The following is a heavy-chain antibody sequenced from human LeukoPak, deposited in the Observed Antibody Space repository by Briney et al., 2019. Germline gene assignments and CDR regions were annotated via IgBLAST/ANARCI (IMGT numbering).Heavy chain of an antibody. CDR2: INHSGST. J-gene: IGHJ4*02. CDR1: GGSISSGDYY. V-gene: IGHV4-39*07. CDR3: ARGRRSGYYLWYFDY. D-gene: IGHD3-22*01. Sequence: SETLSLTCTVSGGSISSGDYYWSWIRHPAGKGLEWIGEINHSGSTNYNPSLKSRVTISVDTSKNQFSLKLSSVTAADTAVYYCARGRRSGYYLWYFDYWGQGTLVTVSS.